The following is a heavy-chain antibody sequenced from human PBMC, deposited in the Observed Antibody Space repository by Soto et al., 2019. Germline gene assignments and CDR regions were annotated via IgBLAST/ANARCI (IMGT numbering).Heavy chain of an antibody. CDR3: ARVPDY. D-gene: IGHD2-2*01. Sequence: SETLSLTCTVSGGSISSSSYSWGWIRQPPGKGLEWIGYMYHSESTYYNPSLKSRVTISIDRSKNQFSLKLSSVTAADTAVYYCARVPDYWGQGILVTVSS. V-gene: IGHV4-39*07. CDR1: GGSISSSSYS. J-gene: IGHJ4*02. CDR2: MYHSEST.